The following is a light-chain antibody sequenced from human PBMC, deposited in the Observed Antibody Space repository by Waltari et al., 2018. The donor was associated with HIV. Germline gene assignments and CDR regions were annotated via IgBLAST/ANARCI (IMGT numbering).Light chain of an antibody. CDR2: EVY. Sequence: HSALTQPASVSGSPGQSITISCTGPTSDISDFNFVSWYQQAPGRAPKLIIFEVYSPASGISDRFSGSKSGVTASLTISALRAEGEADYFCSSYSARGVVVFGGGTKVTVL. V-gene: IGLV2-14*01. CDR1: TSDISDFNF. CDR3: SSYSARGVVV. J-gene: IGLJ3*02.